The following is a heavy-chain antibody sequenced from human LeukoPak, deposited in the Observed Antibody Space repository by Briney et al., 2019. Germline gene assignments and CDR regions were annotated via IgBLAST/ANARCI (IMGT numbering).Heavy chain of an antibody. CDR2: IYPGDSDT. CDR1: GYSFTSYW. Sequence: GESLKISCKGSGYSFTSYWIGWVRQMPGKGLEWMGIIYPGDSDTRYSPSFQGQVTISADKSISTAYLQWSSLKASDTAMYYCARHLTGYSYANKLDDAFDIWGQGTMVTVSS. J-gene: IGHJ3*02. D-gene: IGHD5-18*01. CDR3: ARHLTGYSYANKLDDAFDI. V-gene: IGHV5-51*01.